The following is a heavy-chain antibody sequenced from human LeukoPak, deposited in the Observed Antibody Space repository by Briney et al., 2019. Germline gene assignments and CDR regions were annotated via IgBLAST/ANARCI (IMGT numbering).Heavy chain of an antibody. CDR1: GASMRNYNYY. J-gene: IGHJ4*02. Sequence: SEALSLTCTVSGASMRNYNYYWNWIRQPAGQGLQWIGRTYTRGSPSYSPSLKSRATISIDTSSSQFSLRLNSVTAADTAVYFCARAYDRSGYQSRGFDYWGQGLLVSVSS. CDR2: TYTRGSP. D-gene: IGHD3-22*01. CDR3: ARAYDRSGYQSRGFDY. V-gene: IGHV4-61*02.